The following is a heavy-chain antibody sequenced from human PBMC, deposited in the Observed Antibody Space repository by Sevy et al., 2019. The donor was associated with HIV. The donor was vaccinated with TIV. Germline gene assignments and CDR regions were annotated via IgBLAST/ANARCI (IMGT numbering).Heavy chain of an antibody. CDR2: INPRSGAT. CDR3: ARESYDFWTGPVDYDYGMDV. D-gene: IGHD3-3*01. Sequence: ASVKVSCKASGYTFSDSGYYVHWVRQARGQGLEWMGWINPRSGATNYAQKFQGRVTMTRDTSVSTANMELSRLRSDDTAVYYCARESYDFWTGPVDYDYGMDVWGQGTTVTVSS. CDR1: GYTFSDSGYY. J-gene: IGHJ6*02. V-gene: IGHV1-2*02.